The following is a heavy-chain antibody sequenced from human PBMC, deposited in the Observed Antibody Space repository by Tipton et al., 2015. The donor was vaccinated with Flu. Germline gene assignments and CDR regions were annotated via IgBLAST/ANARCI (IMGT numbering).Heavy chain of an antibody. CDR3: ARERGDYYGSGSYHRDAFDI. J-gene: IGHJ3*02. CDR1: GGSISSGGYY. V-gene: IGHV4-31*03. Sequence: TLSLTCTVSGGSISSGGYYWSWIRQHPGKGLEWIGYIHYSGSTYYNPSLKSRVTISVDTSKNQFSLKLSSVTAADTAVYYCARERGDYYGSGSYHRDAFDIWGQGTMVTVSS. D-gene: IGHD3-10*01. CDR2: IHYSGST.